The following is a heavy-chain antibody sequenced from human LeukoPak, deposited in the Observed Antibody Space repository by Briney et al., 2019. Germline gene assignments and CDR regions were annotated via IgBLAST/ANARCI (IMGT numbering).Heavy chain of an antibody. D-gene: IGHD1-26*01. Sequence: SVKVSCKASGGTFRTNGISWVRQGPGQGLEWMGGIIPIFGTTTYAQTFQGRVTITADESTGTAYMELRSLRSEDTAMYYCARGLPGVLGAPLYLDNWGQGTLVTVSS. V-gene: IGHV1-69*13. CDR2: IIPIFGTT. CDR1: GGTFRTNG. CDR3: ARGLPGVLGAPLYLDN. J-gene: IGHJ4*02.